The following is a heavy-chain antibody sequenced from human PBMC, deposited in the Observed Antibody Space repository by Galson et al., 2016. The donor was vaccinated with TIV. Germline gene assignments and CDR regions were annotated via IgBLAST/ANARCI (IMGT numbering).Heavy chain of an antibody. D-gene: IGHD6-25*01. J-gene: IGHJ6*02. V-gene: IGHV3-23*01. CDR1: GFTFSNFA. CDR3: TKDPVSVAGLYGMDD. Sequence: SLRLSCAASGFTFSNFAMNWVRQAPGKGLEWVSSTSGSGRATDYAASVKGRFTISRDTSKRTLYLQMNSLRAEDTAVYYCTKDPVSVAGLYGMDDWGQGTTVTVSS. CDR2: TSGSGRAT.